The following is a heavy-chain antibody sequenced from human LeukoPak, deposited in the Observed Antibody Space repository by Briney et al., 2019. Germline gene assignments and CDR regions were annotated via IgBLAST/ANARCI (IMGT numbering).Heavy chain of an antibody. J-gene: IGHJ4*02. CDR3: ARRSAAGIWDY. V-gene: IGHV4-30-2*01. Sequence: SQTLSLTCAVPGGSISSGGYSWSWIRQPPGKGLEWIGYIYHSGSTYDNPSLKSRGTISVDRSKNQFSLKLSSVTAADTAVYYCARRSAAGIWDYWGQGTLVTVSS. CDR2: IYHSGST. D-gene: IGHD6-13*01. CDR1: GGSISSGGYS.